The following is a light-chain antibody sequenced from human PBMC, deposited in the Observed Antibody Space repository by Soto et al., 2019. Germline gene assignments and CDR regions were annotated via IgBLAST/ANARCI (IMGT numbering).Light chain of an antibody. CDR1: QSVSSSY. CDR3: QQYGSSPWT. Sequence: EIVLTQSPGTLSLSPGERATLSCRASQSVSSSYSAWYQQKPGQAPRLLIYGTSSRATGIPDRFSGRGSGTDFTLTISRLEPEDFAVYYCQQYGSSPWTFGQGTKVDIK. CDR2: GTS. J-gene: IGKJ1*01. V-gene: IGKV3-20*01.